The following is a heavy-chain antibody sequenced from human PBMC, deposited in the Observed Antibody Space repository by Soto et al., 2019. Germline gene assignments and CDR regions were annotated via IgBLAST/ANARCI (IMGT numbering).Heavy chain of an antibody. D-gene: IGHD6-13*01. V-gene: IGHV1-18*01. CDR1: GYTFTSYG. CDR3: ARDLIAATGADY. J-gene: IGHJ4*02. Sequence: QVQLVQSGAEVKKPGASVKVSCKPSGYTFTSYGISWVRLAPGQGPEWMGWISTYNGNTNYAQKFQGRVTMATDTSTSTAYMELRSLRSDDTAVYYCARDLIAATGADYWGQGTLVIVSS. CDR2: ISTYNGNT.